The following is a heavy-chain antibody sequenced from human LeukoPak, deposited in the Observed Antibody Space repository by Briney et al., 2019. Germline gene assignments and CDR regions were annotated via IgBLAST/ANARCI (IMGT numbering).Heavy chain of an antibody. Sequence: GGSLRLSCAASGFTFSDYYMSWIRQAPGKGLEWVSYISSSGSTIYYADSVKGRFTISRDNAKNSLYLQMNSLRAEDTALYYCAKDKDSSGWLFDYWGQGTLVTVSS. J-gene: IGHJ4*02. CDR1: GFTFSDYY. CDR3: AKDKDSSGWLFDY. V-gene: IGHV3-11*01. D-gene: IGHD6-19*01. CDR2: ISSSGSTI.